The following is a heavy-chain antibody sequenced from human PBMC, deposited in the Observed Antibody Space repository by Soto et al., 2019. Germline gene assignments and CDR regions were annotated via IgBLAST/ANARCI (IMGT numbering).Heavy chain of an antibody. Sequence: SLTCAVYGGSFSGYYWSWIRQPPGKGLEWIGEINHSGSTNYNPSLKSRVTISVDTSKNQFSLKLSSVTAADTAVYYCARLTSIAAAGITYWGQGTLVTVSS. D-gene: IGHD6-13*01. V-gene: IGHV4-34*01. CDR2: INHSGST. CDR3: ARLTSIAAAGITY. CDR1: GGSFSGYY. J-gene: IGHJ4*02.